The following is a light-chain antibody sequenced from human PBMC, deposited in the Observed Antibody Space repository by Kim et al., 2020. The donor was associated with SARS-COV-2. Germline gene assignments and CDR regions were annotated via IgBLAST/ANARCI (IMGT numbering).Light chain of an antibody. CDR2: GVS. V-gene: IGKV3-15*01. CDR3: QQYNNWPPGVS. J-gene: IGKJ4*01. Sequence: PGERVTLAFRASQSVGISLTWYQQKPSQAPRLLIYGVSRRATDIPDRFSGSGSGTEFTLTISSLQSEDFVIYYCQQYNNWPPGVSFGGGTKLEI. CDR1: QSVGIS.